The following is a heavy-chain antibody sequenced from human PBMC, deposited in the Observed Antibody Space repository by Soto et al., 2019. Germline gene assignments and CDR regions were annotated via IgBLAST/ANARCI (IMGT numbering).Heavy chain of an antibody. CDR3: ARGRGAAADYFDF. V-gene: IGHV3-11*05. CDR1: GFTFSDYY. Sequence: QVQLVESGGGLVKPGGSLRLSCAVSGFTFSDYYMTWIRQAPGKGLEWVAYISSSTSHTNYADSVKGRFTISRDNAKNSLFLHMNSLRAEDTAVYYCARGRGAAADYFDFWCQGTLVTVSS. CDR2: ISSSTSHT. D-gene: IGHD6-13*01. J-gene: IGHJ4*02.